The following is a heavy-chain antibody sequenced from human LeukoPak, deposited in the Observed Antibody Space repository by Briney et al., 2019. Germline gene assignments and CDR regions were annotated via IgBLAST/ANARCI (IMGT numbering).Heavy chain of an antibody. CDR1: GYSFTDYW. D-gene: IGHD2-8*01. V-gene: IGHV5-51*01. Sequence: GESLKISCKGSGYSFTDYWLAWVRQMPGKGLEWMGIIYPGGSDTRYSPSFQGQVIISADKSISTAYLQWSSLKASDTAMYYCARLIQNGYYGMDVWGQGTTVTVSS. CDR3: ARLIQNGYYGMDV. J-gene: IGHJ6*02. CDR2: IYPGGSDT.